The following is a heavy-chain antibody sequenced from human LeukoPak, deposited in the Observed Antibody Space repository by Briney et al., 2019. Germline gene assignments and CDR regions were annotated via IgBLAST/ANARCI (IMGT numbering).Heavy chain of an antibody. Sequence: ASVKVSCKASGYNFRNYGIGWVRQAPRQGREWMGWITAGNGNTNYAQKVQGRVTMTTDTSTSTAYMELSSLRSDDTAVYFCARDSARGYSYGYNAFDIWGQGTMVTVSS. J-gene: IGHJ3*02. CDR2: ITAGNGNT. V-gene: IGHV1-18*01. CDR1: GYNFRNYG. CDR3: ARDSARGYSYGYNAFDI. D-gene: IGHD5-18*01.